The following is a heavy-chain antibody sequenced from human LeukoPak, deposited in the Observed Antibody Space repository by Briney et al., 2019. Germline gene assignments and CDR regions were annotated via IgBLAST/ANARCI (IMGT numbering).Heavy chain of an antibody. D-gene: IGHD6-13*01. CDR1: GFTFSSYW. CDR2: ISWNSGSI. Sequence: PGGSLRLSCAASGFTFSSYWMHWVRQAPGKGLVWVSGISWNSGSIGYADSVKGRFTISRGTAKNSLYLQMNSLRAEDTALYYCAKDRALAAAGIFDYWGQGTLVTVSS. V-gene: IGHV3-9*01. J-gene: IGHJ4*02. CDR3: AKDRALAAAGIFDY.